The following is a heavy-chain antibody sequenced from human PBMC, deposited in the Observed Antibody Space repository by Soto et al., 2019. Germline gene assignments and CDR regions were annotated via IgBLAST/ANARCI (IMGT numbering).Heavy chain of an antibody. CDR1: GFTFSSYA. J-gene: IGHJ4*02. Sequence: PGGTLRLSCAASGFTFSSYAMSWVRQAPGKGLEWVSAISGSGGSTYYADSVKGRFTISRDNSKNTLYLQMNSLRADNPAVYYFGKEPHIYRVIVYLENWGQGALVTVSS. V-gene: IGHV3-23*01. CDR3: GKEPHIYRVIVYLEN. CDR2: ISGSGGST. D-gene: IGHD1-1*01.